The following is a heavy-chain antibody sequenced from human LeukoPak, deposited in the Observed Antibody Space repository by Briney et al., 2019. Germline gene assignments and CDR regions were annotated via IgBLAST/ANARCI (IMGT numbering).Heavy chain of an antibody. Sequence: GASLQISFKGSGYSFTSYWIGWVRQMPGKGLEWMGIIYPGDSDTRYSPSFQGQVTISADKSISTAYLQWSSLKASDTAMYYCARHFDSASDYWGQGTLVTVSS. J-gene: IGHJ4*02. D-gene: IGHD3-9*01. CDR2: IYPGDSDT. CDR1: GYSFTSYW. CDR3: ARHFDSASDY. V-gene: IGHV5-51*01.